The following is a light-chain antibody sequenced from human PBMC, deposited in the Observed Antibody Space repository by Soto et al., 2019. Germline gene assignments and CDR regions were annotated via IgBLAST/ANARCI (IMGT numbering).Light chain of an antibody. Sequence: EIVMTQSPATLSVSPGESATLSCRASQSVRSNFAWYQQKPGQAPRLLIYGASTRAPGFPARFSGSGSGTEFTLTISGLQSEDFAVYYCHQYNMWPPLIFGGGTKVEIK. J-gene: IGKJ4*01. CDR3: HQYNMWPPLI. V-gene: IGKV3-15*01. CDR2: GAS. CDR1: QSVRSN.